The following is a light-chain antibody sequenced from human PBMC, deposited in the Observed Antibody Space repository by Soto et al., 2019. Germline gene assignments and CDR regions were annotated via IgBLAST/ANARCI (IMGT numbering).Light chain of an antibody. CDR2: AAS. Sequence: DIQMPQSPSSLSASVGDRVTITCRASQSISTYLNWYQQKAGKAPKVMIHAASSLHSGVPSRFSGSGSGTDFTLTISSLQPEDFGTYYCQQSYSTPFTFALGTKVDIK. V-gene: IGKV1-39*01. CDR3: QQSYSTPFT. J-gene: IGKJ3*01. CDR1: QSISTY.